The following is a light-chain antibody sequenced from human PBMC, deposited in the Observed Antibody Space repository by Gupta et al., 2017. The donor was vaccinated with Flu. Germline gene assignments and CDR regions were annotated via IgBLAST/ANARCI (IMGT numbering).Light chain of an antibody. V-gene: IGKV4-1*01. CDR1: QRCRYSHSNNNY. CDR3: HQDCTTPQA. Sequence: SASETATLNHKASQRCRYSHSNNNYLVWYQQKPGQPPKLLISWTSTRATGVPDRFGGRGSGTDFTLTIISLQAEDVAVYYCHQDCTTPQAFGRGTKVEI. CDR2: WTS. J-gene: IGKJ4*01.